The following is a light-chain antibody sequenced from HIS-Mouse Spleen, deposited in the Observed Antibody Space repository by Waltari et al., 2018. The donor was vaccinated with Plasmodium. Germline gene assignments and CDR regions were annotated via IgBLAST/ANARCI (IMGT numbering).Light chain of an antibody. J-gene: IGKJ3*01. Sequence: EIVLTQSPGTLSLSPGERATLSCRASQSVSSSYLAWYQQKPGQAPRLLIYGASSRATGIPYRFSGSGSGTDFTLTISRLEPEDFAVYYCQQYGSSPGKFTFGPGTKVDIK. CDR1: QSVSSSY. CDR3: QQYGSSPGKFT. V-gene: IGKV3-20*01. CDR2: GAS.